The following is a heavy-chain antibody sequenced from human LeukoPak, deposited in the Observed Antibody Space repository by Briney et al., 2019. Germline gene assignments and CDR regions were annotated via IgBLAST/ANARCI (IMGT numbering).Heavy chain of an antibody. CDR3: ARRIAAAEAWFDP. Sequence: PSETLSLTCTVSGGSITSCSHYWAWIRQPPGKGLEWIGSIYHSGSTYYNPSRKSRVTISVDTSKNQFSLKLSSVTAADTAVYYCARRIAAAEAWFDPWGQGTLVTVSS. J-gene: IGHJ5*02. CDR2: IYHSGST. D-gene: IGHD6-13*01. V-gene: IGHV4-39*01. CDR1: GGSITSCSHY.